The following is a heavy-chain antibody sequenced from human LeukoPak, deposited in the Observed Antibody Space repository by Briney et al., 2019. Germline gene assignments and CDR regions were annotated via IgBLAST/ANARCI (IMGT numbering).Heavy chain of an antibody. CDR3: ARVSRVLRYFDYYYYMDV. CDR2: ISWNSGSI. J-gene: IGHJ6*03. Sequence: PGRSLRLSCAASGFTFDDYAMHWVRQAPGKGLEWVSGISWNSGSIGYADSVKGRFTISRDNAKNSLYLQMNSLRAEDTAVYYCARVSRVLRYFDYYYYMDVWGKGTTVTISS. V-gene: IGHV3-9*01. D-gene: IGHD3-9*01. CDR1: GFTFDDYA.